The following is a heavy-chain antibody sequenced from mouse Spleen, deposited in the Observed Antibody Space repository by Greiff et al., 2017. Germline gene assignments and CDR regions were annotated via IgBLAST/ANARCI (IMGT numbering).Heavy chain of an antibody. J-gene: IGHJ3*01. D-gene: IGHD6-2*01. CDR2: ISSGGSYT. Sequence: EVQLVESGGDLVKPGGSLKLSCAASGFTFSSYGMSWVRQTPDKRLEWVATISSGGSYTYYPDSVKGRFTISRDNAKNTLYLQMSSLKSEDTAMYYCARQALSGLTGFAYWGQGTLVTVSA. V-gene: IGHV5-6*01. CDR3: ARQALSGLTGFAY. CDR1: GFTFSSYG.